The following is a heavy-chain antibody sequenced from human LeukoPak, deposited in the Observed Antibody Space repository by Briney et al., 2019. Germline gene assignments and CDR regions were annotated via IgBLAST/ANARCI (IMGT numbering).Heavy chain of an antibody. J-gene: IGHJ6*02. D-gene: IGHD6-13*01. Sequence: GGSLRLSCAASGFTFDDYAMHWVRQAPGKGLEWVAGISWNSVSIGYADSVKGRFTISRDNAKNSLYLQMNSLRAEDTALYYCAKDVGVFSAGYSSSRTPYYYGMDVWGQGTTVTVSS. CDR3: AKDVGVFSAGYSSSRTPYYYGMDV. CDR2: ISWNSVSI. CDR1: GFTFDDYA. V-gene: IGHV3-9*01.